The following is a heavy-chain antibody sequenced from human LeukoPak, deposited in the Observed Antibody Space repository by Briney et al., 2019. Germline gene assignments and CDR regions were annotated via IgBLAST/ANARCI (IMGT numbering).Heavy chain of an antibody. V-gene: IGHV3-64D*09. CDR3: VRGHSSSSTYFDY. CDR2: ISGNGGST. D-gene: IGHD6-6*01. J-gene: IGHJ4*02. CDR1: GFTFSSYA. Sequence: GGSLRLSCSAPGFTFSSYAMRWVRHAPGKGLEYVSGISGNGGSTNYEDSVKGRFTISRDNSKNTLYLQMSSLRAEDTAVYYCVRGHSSSSTYFDYWGQGSLVTVSS.